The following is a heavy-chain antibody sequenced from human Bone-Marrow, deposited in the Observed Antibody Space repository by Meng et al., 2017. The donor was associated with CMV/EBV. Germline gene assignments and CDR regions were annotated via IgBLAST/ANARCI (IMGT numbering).Heavy chain of an antibody. CDR2: IYYSGST. D-gene: IGHD4-11*01. Sequence: SESLSLTCTVSGGSISSYYWSWIRQPPGKGLEWIGYIYYSGSTNYNPSLKSRVTISVDTSKNQFSLKLSSVTAADMDLYYGARDTGTWVFDYWGQGTLVTVSS. V-gene: IGHV4-59*01. J-gene: IGHJ4*02. CDR1: GGSISSYY. CDR3: ARDTGTWVFDY.